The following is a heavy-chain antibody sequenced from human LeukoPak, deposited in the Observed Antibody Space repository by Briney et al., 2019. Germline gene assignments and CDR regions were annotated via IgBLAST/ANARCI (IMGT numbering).Heavy chain of an antibody. Sequence: GGSLRLSCAASGFTFSNYAMHWVRQAPGKGLEWVAFIRYDGSNKYYADSVKGRFTISRDNSKNTLYLQMNSLRAEDTAVYYCAKDRGYSYGYVGLMDYWGQGTLVTVSS. J-gene: IGHJ4*02. CDR1: GFTFSNYA. CDR2: IRYDGSNK. D-gene: IGHD5-18*01. CDR3: AKDRGYSYGYVGLMDY. V-gene: IGHV3-30*02.